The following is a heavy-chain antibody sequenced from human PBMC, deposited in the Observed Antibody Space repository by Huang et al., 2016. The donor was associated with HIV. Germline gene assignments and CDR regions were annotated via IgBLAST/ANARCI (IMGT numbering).Heavy chain of an antibody. CDR3: ARPTYDFWSGYQNAFDI. J-gene: IGHJ3*02. D-gene: IGHD3-3*01. CDR2: IKHGGRT. Sequence: QVQLQQWGAGLLKPSETLSLPCAVYGGSFSGYYWSWIRQAPGKGLEWIGEIKHGGRTNDNPSRKSRVTISVDTSKNRFSLKLSSVTAADTAVYYCARPTYDFWSGYQNAFDIWGQGTMVTVSS. CDR1: GGSFSGYY. V-gene: IGHV4-34*01.